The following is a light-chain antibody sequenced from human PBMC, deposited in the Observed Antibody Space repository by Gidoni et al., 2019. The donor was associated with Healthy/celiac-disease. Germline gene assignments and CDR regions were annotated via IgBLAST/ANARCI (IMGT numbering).Light chain of an antibody. CDR1: QSVSSN. J-gene: IGKJ4*01. V-gene: IGKV3-11*01. CDR2: DAS. CDR3: QQRSNWPALT. Sequence: EIVLTQSPATLSLSPGERATLSCRASQSVSSNLARYQQTHGQAPRLLIDDASNRATGIPARFSGSGSGTDFTLTISSLEPEDFAVYYCQQRSNWPALTFGGGTKVEIK.